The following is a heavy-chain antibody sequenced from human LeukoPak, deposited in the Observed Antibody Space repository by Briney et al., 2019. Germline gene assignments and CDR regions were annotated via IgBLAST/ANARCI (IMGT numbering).Heavy chain of an antibody. CDR2: IFSGGTT. V-gene: IGHV3-53*01. J-gene: IGHJ6*04. Sequence: GGSLRLSCAASGFNVSSHYMRWVRQAPGKGRECVSVIFSGGTTYYTDSVKGRFPISRDNSNNTVYLQIKSLKVEDTAVYYCARRRPIWLGGEDYGLDVWGKGTTVTVSS. CDR3: ARRRPIWLGGEDYGLDV. D-gene: IGHD3-10*01. CDR1: GFNVSSHY.